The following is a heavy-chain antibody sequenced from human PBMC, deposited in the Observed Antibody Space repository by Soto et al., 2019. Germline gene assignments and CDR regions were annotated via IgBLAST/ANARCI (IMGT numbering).Heavy chain of an antibody. CDR3: ARDPLSGNYNVY. CDR2: ISGSGGST. V-gene: IGHV3-23*01. J-gene: IGHJ4*02. CDR1: GFTFSSYA. Sequence: EVQLLESGGGLVQPGGSLRLSCAASGFTFSSYAMSWVRQAPGKGLEWVSSISGSGGSTYYADSVRGRFTISRDNSKNTLYLQINSLRAEDTAIYYGARDPLSGNYNVYWGQGTLVTVSS. D-gene: IGHD1-26*01.